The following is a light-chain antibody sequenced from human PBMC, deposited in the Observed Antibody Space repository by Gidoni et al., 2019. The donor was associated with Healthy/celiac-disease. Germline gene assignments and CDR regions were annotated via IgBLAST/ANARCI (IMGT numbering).Light chain of an antibody. V-gene: IGLV2-11*01. CDR1: SSDVGCNNN. Sequence: QSALTQPRSVSGSPGQSVPISCTGTSSDVGCNNNVSWYQQLPGKAPKLMIYDVSKRPSGVSDRFSGSKSGNTASLTISGLQAEDEADYYCCSYAGSYTFDYVFGTGTKVTVL. CDR3: CSYAGSYTFDYV. CDR2: DVS. J-gene: IGLJ1*01.